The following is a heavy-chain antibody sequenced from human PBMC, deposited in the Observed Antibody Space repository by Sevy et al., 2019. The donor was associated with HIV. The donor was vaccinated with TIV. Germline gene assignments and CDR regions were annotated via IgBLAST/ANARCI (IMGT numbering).Heavy chain of an antibody. Sequence: ASVKVSCKASGYTFTSYGISWVRQAPGQGLEWMGWISAYNGNTNYAQKLQGRVTMTTDTSTSTAYMELRSLRSDDTAVYYCARDKGERDDFWSGYYSGDAFDIWGQGTMVTVSS. CDR2: ISAYNGNT. CDR3: ARDKGERDDFWSGYYSGDAFDI. V-gene: IGHV1-18*01. D-gene: IGHD3-3*01. J-gene: IGHJ3*02. CDR1: GYTFTSYG.